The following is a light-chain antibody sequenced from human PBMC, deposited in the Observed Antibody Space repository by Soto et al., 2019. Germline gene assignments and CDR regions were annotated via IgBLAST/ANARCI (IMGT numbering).Light chain of an antibody. CDR2: DVS. V-gene: IGKV1-5*01. CDR3: QQYGSSPWT. Sequence: IQMTQSPSSLSASVGGRVTIACRASQSISDSLAWYQQKPGKAPDLLISDVSKLERGVASRFSGSGSGTEFTLTISRLEPEDFAVYYCQQYGSSPWTFGQGTKVDIK. CDR1: QSISDS. J-gene: IGKJ1*01.